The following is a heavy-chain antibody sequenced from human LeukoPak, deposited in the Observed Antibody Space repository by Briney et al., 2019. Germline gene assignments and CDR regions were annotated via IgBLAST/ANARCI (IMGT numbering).Heavy chain of an antibody. D-gene: IGHD3-22*01. V-gene: IGHV4-59*01. CDR3: ARGRMVNYFDSSGYYNY. Sequence: SESLSLTCAVSGGSLSSYYWSWIRQPPGKGLEWIGYIYYSGSTNYNPSLKSRVTISVDTSKNQFSLKLSSVTAADTAVYYCARGRMVNYFDSSGYYNYWGQGALVTVSS. CDR1: GGSLSSYY. J-gene: IGHJ4*02. CDR2: IYYSGST.